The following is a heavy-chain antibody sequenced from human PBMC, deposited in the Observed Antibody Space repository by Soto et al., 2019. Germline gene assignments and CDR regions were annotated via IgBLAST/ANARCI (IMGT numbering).Heavy chain of an antibody. CDR2: MDPKSGRT. V-gene: IGHV1-8*01. D-gene: IGHD3-10*01. J-gene: IGHJ5*02. CDR3: ARDRVSFYYGSGP. CDR1: GYTFPNYH. Sequence: QVQLVQSGAEVRKPGASMKVSCKDSGYTFPNYHTHWVRQATGQVLEWMGWMDPKSGRTGFAQKFQGRVIMTRDTSVSAAYMELSSLKSEDTAVYYCARDRVSFYYGSGPWGQGTLLTVSS.